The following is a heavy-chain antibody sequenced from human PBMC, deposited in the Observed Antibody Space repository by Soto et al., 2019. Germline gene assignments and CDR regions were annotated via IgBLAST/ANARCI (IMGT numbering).Heavy chain of an antibody. D-gene: IGHD2-15*01. J-gene: IGHJ5*02. V-gene: IGHV4-59*01. CDR2: IYYSGST. Sequence: SETLSLTCTVSGGSISSYYWSWIRQPPGKGLEWIGYIYYSGSTNYNPSLKSRVTISVDTSKNQFSLKLSSVTAADTAVYYCAGEIQNIDGPARENWFAPGGQEPLVTV. CDR3: AGEIQNIDGPARENWFAP. CDR1: GGSISSYY.